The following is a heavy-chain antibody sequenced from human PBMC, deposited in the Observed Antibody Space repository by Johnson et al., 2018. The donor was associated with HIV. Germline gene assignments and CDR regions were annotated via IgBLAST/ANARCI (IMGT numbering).Heavy chain of an antibody. V-gene: IGHV3-23*04. J-gene: IGHJ3*02. CDR1: GFTFSSYA. D-gene: IGHD1-26*01. CDR3: AKSSRVSTTFDAFDI. CDR2: ISGSCGST. Sequence: VQLVESGGGLVQPGGSLRLSCAASGFTFSSYAMSWVHQAPGKGLEWVPAISGSCGSTYYADSVKGRFTISRDNSKNTLYLQMNSLRAEDTAVYYCAKSSRVSTTFDAFDIWGQGTMVTVSS.